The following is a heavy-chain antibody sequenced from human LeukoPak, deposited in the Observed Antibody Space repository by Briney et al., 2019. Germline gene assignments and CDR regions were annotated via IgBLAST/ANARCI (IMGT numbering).Heavy chain of an antibody. CDR1: GGSISSYY. V-gene: IGHV4-4*09. CDR2: IYTSGST. D-gene: IGHD3-10*01. J-gene: IGHJ4*02. CDR3: ARLPPASGSHDY. Sequence: SETLSLTCTVSGGSISSYYWSWIRQPPGKGLEWIGYIYTSGSTNYNPSLKSRVTISVDTSKNQFSLKLSSVTAADTAVYYCARLPPASGSHDYWGQGTLVTVSS.